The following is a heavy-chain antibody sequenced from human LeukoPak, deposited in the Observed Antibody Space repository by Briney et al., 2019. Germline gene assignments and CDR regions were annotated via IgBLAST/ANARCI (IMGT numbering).Heavy chain of an antibody. CDR2: ISDSGDIT. V-gene: IGHV3-23*01. J-gene: IGHJ3*02. CDR1: GFTFSSYA. CDR3: AKDRRGGSYYPATLDI. D-gene: IGHD1-26*01. Sequence: PGGSLRLSCAASGFTFSSYAMSWVRQAPGKGLEWVSGISDSGDITYYADSVKGRFTISRDNSKNTLYVQMNSLRVEDTAVYYCAKDRRGGSYYPATLDIWGQGTMVTVSS.